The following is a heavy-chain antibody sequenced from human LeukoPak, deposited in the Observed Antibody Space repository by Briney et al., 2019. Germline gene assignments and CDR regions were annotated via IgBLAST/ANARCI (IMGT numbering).Heavy chain of an antibody. CDR2: ISYDGSNK. J-gene: IGHJ3*02. CDR3: ARDGHYYDSSGDGPLGAFDI. V-gene: IGHV3-30-3*01. D-gene: IGHD3-22*01. CDR1: GFTFSSYA. Sequence: PGRSLRLSCAASGFTFSSYAMHWVRQAPGKGLEWVALISYDGSNKYYADSVKGRFTISRDNSKNTLYLQMNSLRAEDTAVYYCARDGHYYDSSGDGPLGAFDIWGQGTMVTVSS.